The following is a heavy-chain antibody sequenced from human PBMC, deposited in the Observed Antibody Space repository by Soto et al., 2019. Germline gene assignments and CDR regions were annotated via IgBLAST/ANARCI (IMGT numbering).Heavy chain of an antibody. J-gene: IGHJ4*02. CDR3: ARGGALSTSWYWGDGLDS. CDR2: IIPVFGTP. V-gene: IGHV1-69*06. CDR1: GYSFSSHA. Sequence: QVQLEQSGSEVKESGSSVKVSSKASGYSFSSHAITWVRQAPGQGLEWMGGIIPVFGTPSYAQKFQGRVTISADTSTNTSYLELRSLRSEDTAVYYCARGGALSTSWYWGDGLDSWGQGTQVTVSS. D-gene: IGHD6-13*01.